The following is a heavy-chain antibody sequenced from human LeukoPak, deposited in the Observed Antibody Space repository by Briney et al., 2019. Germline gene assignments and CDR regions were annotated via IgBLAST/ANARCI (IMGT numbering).Heavy chain of an antibody. V-gene: IGHV4-38-2*02. CDR1: GYSISSGYY. D-gene: IGHD3-22*01. CDR2: IYHSGST. J-gene: IGHJ5*02. Sequence: SETLSLTCSVSGYSISSGYYWGWIRQPPGKGLEWIGSIYHSGSTYYSPSLESRVTISVDTSKNQFSLKLSSVTAADTAVYYCAGDNYDGSGFPLLAWGQGTLVTVSS. CDR3: AGDNYDGSGFPLLA.